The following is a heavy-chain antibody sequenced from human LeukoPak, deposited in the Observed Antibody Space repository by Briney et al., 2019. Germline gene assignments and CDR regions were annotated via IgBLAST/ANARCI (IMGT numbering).Heavy chain of an antibody. CDR2: INHSGST. J-gene: IGHJ4*02. Sequence: SETLSLTCAVYGGSFSGYYWSWIRQPPGKGLEWIGEINHSGSTNYNPSLKSRVTISVDTSKNQFSLKLSSVTAADTAVYYCARLLCSGGSCSIPDYWGQGTLVTVSP. D-gene: IGHD2-15*01. CDR1: GGSFSGYY. CDR3: ARLLCSGGSCSIPDY. V-gene: IGHV4-34*01.